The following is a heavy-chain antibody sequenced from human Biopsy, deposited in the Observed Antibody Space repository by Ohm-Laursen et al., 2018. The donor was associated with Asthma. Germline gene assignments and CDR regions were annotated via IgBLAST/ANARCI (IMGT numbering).Heavy chain of an antibody. CDR1: LASLDTGDRSGGYY. J-gene: IGHJ4*02. CDR3: AGGRWQVGGFGS. D-gene: IGHD6-19*01. CDR2: NYHSGDA. Sequence: TLSLTCTVSLASLDTGDRSGGYYWRWIRQTPGKGLEWLWYNYHSGDAYCNPPLKSRLIHALDTSKNQLSLNLSSVTAADTALYFCAGGRWQVGGFGSWGQGTLVTVSS. V-gene: IGHV4-31*03.